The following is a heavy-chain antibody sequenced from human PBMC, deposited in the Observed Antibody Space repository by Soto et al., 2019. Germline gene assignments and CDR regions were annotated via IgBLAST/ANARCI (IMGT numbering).Heavy chain of an antibody. D-gene: IGHD6-19*01. CDR2: IKQDGSEK. V-gene: IGHV3-7*01. CDR3: ARETGSGWYMGDAFDI. Sequence: EVQLVESGGGLVQPGGSLGLSCAASGFTFSSYWMSWVRQAPGKGLEWVANIKQDGSEKYYVDSVKGRFTISRDNAKNSLYLQMNCLRAEDTAVYYCARETGSGWYMGDAFDIWGQGTMVTVSS. J-gene: IGHJ3*02. CDR1: GFTFSSYW.